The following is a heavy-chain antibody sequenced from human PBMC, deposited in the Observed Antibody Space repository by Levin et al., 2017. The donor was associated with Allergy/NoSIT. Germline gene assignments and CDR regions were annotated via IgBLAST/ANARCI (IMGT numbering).Heavy chain of an antibody. CDR1: GFTFSSYG. Sequence: GGSLRLSCAASGFTFSSYGMHWVRQAPGKGLEWVAVIWYDGSDKYYADSVKGRFTISRDNSKNTLYLQMNSLRAEDTAVYYCARDYESTDYYLKCFDYWGQGTLVTVSS. V-gene: IGHV3-33*01. CDR2: IWYDGSDK. CDR3: ARDYESTDYYLKCFDY. D-gene: IGHD3-22*01. J-gene: IGHJ4*02.